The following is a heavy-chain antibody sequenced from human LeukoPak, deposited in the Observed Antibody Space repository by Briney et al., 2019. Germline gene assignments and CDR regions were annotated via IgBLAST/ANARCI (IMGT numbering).Heavy chain of an antibody. CDR2: MNPNSGNT. D-gene: IGHD3-10*01. Sequence: ASVKVSCKASGYTFTSYDINWVRQATGQGLEWMGWMNPNSGNTGYAQKFQGRVTMTRNTSISTAYMELSSLRSEDTAVYYCAREREVYGSGSYPVGMDVWGQGTTVTVSS. J-gene: IGHJ6*02. CDR3: AREREVYGSGSYPVGMDV. V-gene: IGHV1-8*01. CDR1: GYTFTSYD.